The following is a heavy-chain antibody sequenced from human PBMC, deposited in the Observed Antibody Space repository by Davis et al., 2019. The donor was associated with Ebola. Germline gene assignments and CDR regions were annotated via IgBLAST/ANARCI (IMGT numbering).Heavy chain of an antibody. CDR1: GGSVSSNNHY. V-gene: IGHV4-61*01. CDR2: IYYSGVT. CDR3: ARGKVKYGMGV. Sequence: SETLSLTCTVSGGSVSSNNHYWSWIRQPPGKGLEWIAYIYYSGVTNYYPSVKSRVTISLDTSKNQFSLRLSSVTAADTAVYYCARGKVKYGMGVCGQGTTVTVSS. J-gene: IGHJ6*02. D-gene: IGHD3-10*01.